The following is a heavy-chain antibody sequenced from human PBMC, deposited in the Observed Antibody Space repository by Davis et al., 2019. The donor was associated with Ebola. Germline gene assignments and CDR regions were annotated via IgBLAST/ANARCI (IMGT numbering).Heavy chain of an antibody. CDR1: GFTFRNYA. Sequence: GESLKISCAASGFTFRNYAMSWVRQAPGRGLEWVAAITGSGRNTYYADSVKGRFTISRDTSKDTVYLQMNSLRAEDTAVYYCAKHTMTVVVIDNFDYWGQETPVTVSS. CDR2: ITGSGRNT. CDR3: AKHTMTVVVIDNFDY. D-gene: IGHD3-22*01. V-gene: IGHV3-23*01. J-gene: IGHJ4*02.